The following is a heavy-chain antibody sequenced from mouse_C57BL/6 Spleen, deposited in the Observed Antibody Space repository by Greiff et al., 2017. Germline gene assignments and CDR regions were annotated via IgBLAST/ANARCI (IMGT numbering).Heavy chain of an antibody. CDR1: GYAFSSYW. D-gene: IGHD2-1*01. CDR3: ARGPYGNFYAMDY. Sequence: QVQLQQSGAELVKPGASVKISCKASGYAFSSYWMNWVKQRPGKGLEWIGQIYPGDGDTNYNGKFKGKATLTADKSSSTAYMQLSSLTSEDSAVYFCARGPYGNFYAMDYWGQGTSVTVSS. V-gene: IGHV1-80*01. CDR2: IYPGDGDT. J-gene: IGHJ4*01.